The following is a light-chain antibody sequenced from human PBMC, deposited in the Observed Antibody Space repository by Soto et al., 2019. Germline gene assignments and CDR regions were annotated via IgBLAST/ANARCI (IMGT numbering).Light chain of an antibody. CDR1: KSDIGVYDF. CDR3: KSYAGSNTYV. J-gene: IGLJ1*01. CDR2: EVV. V-gene: IGLV2-8*01. Sequence: SVPSLPPSAGGSPGQSVTISCTGTKSDIGVYDFVSWYQHHPGKAPRLIIYEVVQRPSGVPDRFSGSKSGNTASLTVSGLQAAEEADYFCKSYAGSNTYVFGSGIKV.